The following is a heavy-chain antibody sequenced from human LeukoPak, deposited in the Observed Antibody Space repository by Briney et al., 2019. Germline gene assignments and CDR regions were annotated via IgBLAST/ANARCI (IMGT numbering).Heavy chain of an antibody. V-gene: IGHV3-23*01. CDR1: GFTFSSYA. CDR2: FSGTSTN. CDR3: AKLKQWQPQRYFFEY. Sequence: GGSLRLSCAASGFTFSSYAMSWVHQAPGKGLEWVSTFSGTSTNSYSDAVKGQVTISRDNSKNTLYLQMNSLRAEDTAVYYCAKLKQWQPQRYFFEYWGQGALVTVAS. J-gene: IGHJ4*02. D-gene: IGHD6-19*01.